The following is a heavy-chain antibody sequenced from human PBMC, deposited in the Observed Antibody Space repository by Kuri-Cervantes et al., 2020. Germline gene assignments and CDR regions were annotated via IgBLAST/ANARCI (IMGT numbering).Heavy chain of an antibody. CDR2: IYHSGST. Sequence: SETLSLTCTASGYSISSGYYWGWIRQPPGKGLEWIGSIYHSGSTYYNPSLKSRVTISVVTSKNQFSLKLSSVTAADTAVYYCARGRYYYYYMDVWGKGTTVTVSS. CDR3: ARGRYYYYYMDV. J-gene: IGHJ6*03. V-gene: IGHV4-38-2*02. CDR1: GYSISSGYY. D-gene: IGHD3-10*01.